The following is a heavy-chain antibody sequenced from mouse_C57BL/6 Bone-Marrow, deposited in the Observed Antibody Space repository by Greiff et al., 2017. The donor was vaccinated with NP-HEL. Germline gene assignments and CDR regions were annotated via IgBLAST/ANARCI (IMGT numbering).Heavy chain of an antibody. Sequence: EVKLMESGGGLVQSGRSLRLSCATSGFTFSDFYMEWVRQAPGKGLEWIAASRNKANDYTTEYSASVKGRFIVSRDTSQSILYLQMNALRAEDTAIYYCARDAEGSYWYFDVWGTGTTVTVSS. CDR1: GFTFSDFY. J-gene: IGHJ1*03. D-gene: IGHD1-1*01. CDR3: ARDAEGSYWYFDV. CDR2: SRNKANDYTT. V-gene: IGHV7-1*01.